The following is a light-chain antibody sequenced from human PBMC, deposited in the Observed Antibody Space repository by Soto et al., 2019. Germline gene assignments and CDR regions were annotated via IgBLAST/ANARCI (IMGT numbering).Light chain of an antibody. V-gene: IGLV2-14*01. J-gene: IGLJ1*01. CDR3: GLYTTSNTTFCV. CDR1: SSDTAGYNY. Sequence: QRGLREPGSRCGSPGHPITISCTGTSSDTAGYNYVSWYQQHPGKAPKLMIYEVSNRPSGVSNRFSGSQSGNTASLTISGLQAEDEANYYCGLYTTSNTTFCVFGAGTKVTVL. CDR2: EVS.